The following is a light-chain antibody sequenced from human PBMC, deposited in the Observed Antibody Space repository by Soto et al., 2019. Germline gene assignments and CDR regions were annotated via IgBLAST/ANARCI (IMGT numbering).Light chain of an antibody. J-gene: IGKJ1*01. CDR2: GAS. V-gene: IGKV3-20*01. CDR1: RSVSSSY. CDR3: QRYGSSPWT. Sequence: EIVLTQSPGTLSLSPGERATLSCRASRSVSSSYLAWYQQRPGQAPRLLIYGASSRATGIPDRFSGSGSWTDCTLTISRREPEDCAVYYCQRYGSSPWTFGQGTKVEIK.